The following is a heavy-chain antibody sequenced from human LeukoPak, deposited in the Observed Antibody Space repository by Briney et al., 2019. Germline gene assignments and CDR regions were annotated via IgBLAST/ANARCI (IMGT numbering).Heavy chain of an antibody. D-gene: IGHD6-19*01. CDR3: VKAAVAVDY. CDR1: GGSISSGSYY. J-gene: IGHJ4*02. Sequence: PSETLSLTCTVSGGSISSGSYYWSWIRQPAGKGLEWIGRIYTSGGTNYNPSLKSRVTISVDMSKNQFSLKLTSVTAADTAVYYCVKAAVAVDYWGQGTLVTVSS. CDR2: IYTSGGT. V-gene: IGHV4-61*02.